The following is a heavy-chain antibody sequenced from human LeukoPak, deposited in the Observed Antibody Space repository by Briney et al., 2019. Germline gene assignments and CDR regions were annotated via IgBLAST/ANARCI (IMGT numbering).Heavy chain of an antibody. J-gene: IGHJ4*02. Sequence: GGSLRLSCAASGFTFSSNSMNWVRQAPGKGLEWVSYISSSSSTIYYADSVKGRFTISRDIAKNSLYLQMNSLRAEDTAVYYCAKASIFTIFGVGGLSGPIDYWGQGTLVTVSS. D-gene: IGHD3-3*01. CDR1: GFTFSSNS. CDR2: ISSSSSTI. V-gene: IGHV3-48*04. CDR3: AKASIFTIFGVGGLSGPIDY.